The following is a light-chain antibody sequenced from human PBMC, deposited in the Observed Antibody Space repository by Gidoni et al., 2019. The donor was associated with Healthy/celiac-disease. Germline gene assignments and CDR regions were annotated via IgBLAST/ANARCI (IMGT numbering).Light chain of an antibody. V-gene: IGKV4-1*01. J-gene: IGKJ3*01. CDR1: QSVLYSYNNKNY. CDR2: WAS. CDR3: QQYYSTPCT. Sequence: DIVMPQSPDSLAKSLGERATINCKSSQSVLYSYNNKNYLAWYQQKPGQPPKLLIYWASTRESGVPDRFIGSGSGRDFTLTIISLQAEDVAVDYCQQYYSTPCTFGPGTKVDIK.